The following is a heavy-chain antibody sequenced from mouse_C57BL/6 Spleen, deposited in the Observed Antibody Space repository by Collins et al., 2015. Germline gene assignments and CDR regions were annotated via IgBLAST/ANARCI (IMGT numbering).Heavy chain of an antibody. CDR1: GYSITSGYY. V-gene: IGHV3-6*01. Sequence: DVQLQGSGPGLVKPSQSLSLTCSVTGYSITSGYYWNWIRQFPGNKLEWMGSISYDGSNNYNPSLKNRISITRDTSKNQFFLRLNSVTTEDTATYYCASVNWELYFDVWGTGTTVTVSS. CDR3: ASVNWELYFDV. CDR2: ISYDGSN. D-gene: IGHD4-1*01. J-gene: IGHJ1*03.